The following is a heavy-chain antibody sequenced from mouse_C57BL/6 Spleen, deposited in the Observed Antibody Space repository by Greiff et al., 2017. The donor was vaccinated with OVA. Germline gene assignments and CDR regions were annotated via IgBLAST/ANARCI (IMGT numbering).Heavy chain of an antibody. CDR3: ASGVYYYGSSDY. D-gene: IGHD1-1*01. Sequence: VQLQQSGPELVKPGASVKISCKASGYTFTDYYMNWVKQSHGKSLEWIGDINPNNGGTSYNQKFKGKATLTVDKSSSTAYMELRSLTSEDSAVYYCASGVYYYGSSDYWGQGTTLTVSS. CDR2: INPNNGGT. V-gene: IGHV1-26*01. J-gene: IGHJ2*01. CDR1: GYTFTDYY.